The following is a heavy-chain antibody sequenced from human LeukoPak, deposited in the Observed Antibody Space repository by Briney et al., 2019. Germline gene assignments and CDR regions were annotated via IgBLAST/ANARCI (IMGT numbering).Heavy chain of an antibody. CDR2: ISGSGGST. CDR3: ASQFPDIVVVVTAPPDFDF. J-gene: IGHJ4*02. D-gene: IGHD2-15*01. V-gene: IGHV3-23*01. CDR1: GFTFSSYA. Sequence: GGSLRLSCAASGFTFSSYAMSWVRQAPGKGLEWVSAISGSGGSTYYADSVKGRFTISRDNSKNTLYLQMNSLRAEDTAVYYCASQFPDIVVVVTAPPDFDFWGQGTLVTVSS.